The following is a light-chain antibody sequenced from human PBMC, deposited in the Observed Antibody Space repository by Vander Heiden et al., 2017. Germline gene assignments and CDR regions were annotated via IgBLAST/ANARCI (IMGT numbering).Light chain of an antibody. CDR2: RAS. CDR1: QSIGNW. Sequence: IQMTQSPSTLSASLGDRVTISCRASQSIGNWLAWFQQKPRRAPKLLIFRASSLEAGIPSRFSGSGSGTEFTLTISSLQPDDFATYYCQQYKRYSRTFGQGTKVEVK. CDR3: QQYKRYSRT. J-gene: IGKJ1*01. V-gene: IGKV1-5*03.